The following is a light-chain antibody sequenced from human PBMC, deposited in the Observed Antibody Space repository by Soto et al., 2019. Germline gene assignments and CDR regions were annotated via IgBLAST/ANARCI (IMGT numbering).Light chain of an antibody. CDR2: GAS. CDR3: QQYGSSPLT. V-gene: IGKV3-20*01. J-gene: IGKJ3*01. Sequence: EIVLTQSPGTLSLSPGERATLSCRASQSVSSSYLAWYQQKPGQAPRLLIYGASSRATGIPDRFSGSGSGTDFTLTISRLEPEDFAVFYCQQYGSSPLTFGHGTKVDIX. CDR1: QSVSSSY.